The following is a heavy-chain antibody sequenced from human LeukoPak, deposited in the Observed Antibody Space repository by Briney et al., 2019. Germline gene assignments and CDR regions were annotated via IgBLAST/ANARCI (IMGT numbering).Heavy chain of an antibody. Sequence: SETLSLTCTVSGYSISSGYYWGWIRQPPGKGLEWIGSIYHSGSTYYNPSLKSRVTISVDTFKNQFSLKLSSVTAADTAVYYCARAESSFDYWGQGTLVTVSS. D-gene: IGHD2-2*01. V-gene: IGHV4-38-2*02. CDR3: ARAESSFDY. J-gene: IGHJ4*02. CDR1: GYSISSGYY. CDR2: IYHSGST.